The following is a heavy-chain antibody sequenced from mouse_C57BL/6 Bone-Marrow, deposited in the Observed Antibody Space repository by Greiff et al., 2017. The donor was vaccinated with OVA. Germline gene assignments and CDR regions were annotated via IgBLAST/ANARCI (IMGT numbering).Heavy chain of an antibody. Sequence: QVQLQQSGPGLVQPSQSLSITCTVSGFSLTSYGVHWVRQSPGKGLEWLGVIWRGGSTDYNAAFMSRLSITKDNSKSQVFFKMNSLQADDTAIYYCAKRGDGYDGGCACWGHGTLVTVSA. CDR2: IWRGGST. CDR3: AKRGDGYDGGCAC. V-gene: IGHV2-5*01. J-gene: IGHJ3*01. CDR1: GFSLTSYG. D-gene: IGHD2-2*01.